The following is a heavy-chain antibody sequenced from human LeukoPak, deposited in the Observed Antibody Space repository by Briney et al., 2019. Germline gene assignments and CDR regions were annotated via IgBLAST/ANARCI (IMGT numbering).Heavy chain of an antibody. D-gene: IGHD3-9*01. CDR2: IYYSRST. Sequence: SETLSLTCTVSGGSISSSSYYWGWLRQPPGKGLEWLGTIYYSRSTYYNPSLQIRVTISVYTSKNQFSLKLSSVTAGDTAVYYCARQVSLRYCDLWGQGTLVTVSS. V-gene: IGHV4-39*01. CDR3: ARQVSLRYCDL. J-gene: IGHJ4*02. CDR1: GGSISSSSYY.